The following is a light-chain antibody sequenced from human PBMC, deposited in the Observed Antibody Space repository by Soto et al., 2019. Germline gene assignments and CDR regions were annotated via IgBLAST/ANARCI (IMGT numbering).Light chain of an antibody. CDR2: DTD. CDR3: LVTYPGIRI. Sequence: QAVVTQEPSLTVSPGGTVTLTCGSSTGSVPSDHFPFWFQQRPGQAPRTLIFDTDTKQSWTPARFSGSLLGGKAALTLSDAKPEDEADYYCLVTYPGIRIFGGGTQLTVL. J-gene: IGLJ7*01. V-gene: IGLV7-46*01. CDR1: TGSVPSDHF.